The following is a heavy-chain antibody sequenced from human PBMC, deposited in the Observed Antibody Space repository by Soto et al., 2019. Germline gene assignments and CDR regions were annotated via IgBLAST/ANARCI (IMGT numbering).Heavy chain of an antibody. D-gene: IGHD3-3*01. CDR3: AKVISVGRVLEWLSPYYYYGMDV. J-gene: IGHJ6*02. Sequence: QPGGSLRLSCAASGFTFSSYAMSWVRQAPGKGLEWVSAISGSGGSTYYADSVKGRFTISRDNSKNTLYLQMNSLRAEDTAVYYCAKVISVGRVLEWLSPYYYYGMDVWGQGTTVTVSS. CDR1: GFTFSSYA. V-gene: IGHV3-23*01. CDR2: ISGSGGST.